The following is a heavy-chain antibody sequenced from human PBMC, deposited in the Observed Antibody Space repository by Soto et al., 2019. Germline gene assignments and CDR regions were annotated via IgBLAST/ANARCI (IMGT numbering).Heavy chain of an antibody. CDR1: GFPFSSTD. Sequence: PGGSLRLSCAASGFPFSSTDMTWVRQAPEKGLDWVSTIDGSGGTTYYADSVKGRFTISRDNSMNTVYLQMNSLRADDTALYYCAKNSGWFNTWGQGALVTVSS. CDR3: AKNSGWFNT. J-gene: IGHJ5*02. CDR2: IDGSGGTT. D-gene: IGHD3-10*01. V-gene: IGHV3-23*01.